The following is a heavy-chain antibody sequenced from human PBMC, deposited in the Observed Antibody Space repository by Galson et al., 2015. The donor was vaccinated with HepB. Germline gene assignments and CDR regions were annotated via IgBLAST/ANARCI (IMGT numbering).Heavy chain of an antibody. V-gene: IGHV3-21*01. CDR3: AKAPGYSSGYGMDV. CDR2: ISSSSSYI. D-gene: IGHD6-19*01. J-gene: IGHJ6*02. Sequence: SLRLSCAASGFTFSSYSMNWVRQAPGKGLEWVSSISSSSSYIYYADSVKGRFTVSKDNAKNSLYLQMNSLRAEDTAVYYCAKAPGYSSGYGMDVWGQGTTVTVSS. CDR1: GFTFSSYS.